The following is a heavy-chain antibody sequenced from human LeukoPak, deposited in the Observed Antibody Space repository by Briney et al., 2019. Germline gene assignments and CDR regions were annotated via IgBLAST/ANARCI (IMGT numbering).Heavy chain of an antibody. CDR3: AKVQMIVLVRNHAFDI. V-gene: IGHV3-23*01. CDR1: GFTFSSYA. J-gene: IGHJ3*02. D-gene: IGHD3-22*01. Sequence: GGSLRLSCAASGFTFSSYAMSWVRQAPGKWLEWVSAITGSGGSTYYADSVKGRFTISRDNSKNTLYLQMNSLRAEETAVYYCAKVQMIVLVRNHAFDICGERRTGTVSS. CDR2: ITGSGGST.